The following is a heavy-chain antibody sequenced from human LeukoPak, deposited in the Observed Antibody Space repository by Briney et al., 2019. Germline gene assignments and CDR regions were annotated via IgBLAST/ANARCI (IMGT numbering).Heavy chain of an antibody. CDR2: INPNSGDT. Sequence: ASVKVSCKASGYIFTAYYMHWVRQAPGQGLEWMGWINPNSGDTTNAQKFQGRVTMTRDMSISTAYMEVSRLTSDDTAVYYCARDGNFDIWGQGTMVVVSS. CDR3: ARDGNFDI. J-gene: IGHJ3*02. V-gene: IGHV1-2*02. CDR1: GYIFTAYY.